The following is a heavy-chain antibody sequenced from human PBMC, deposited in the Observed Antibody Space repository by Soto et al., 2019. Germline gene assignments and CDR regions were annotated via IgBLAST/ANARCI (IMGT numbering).Heavy chain of an antibody. V-gene: IGHV4-34*01. J-gene: IGHJ5*02. CDR2: INHSGST. Sequence: QVQLQQWGAGLLKPSETLSLTCAVYGGSFSDYYWSWIRQPPGKGLEWIGEINHSGSTNYNPSLTSRVTISVDTSKNRFSLKLSSVTAADTAVYYCARGGAGGTENWFDPWGQGTLVTVSS. CDR3: ARGGAGGTENWFDP. D-gene: IGHD1-26*01. CDR1: GGSFSDYY.